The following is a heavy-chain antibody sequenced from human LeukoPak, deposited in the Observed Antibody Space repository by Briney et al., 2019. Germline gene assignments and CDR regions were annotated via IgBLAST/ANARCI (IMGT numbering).Heavy chain of an antibody. Sequence: SAKVSCKASGGTFSSYAISWVRQAPGQGLEWMGRIIPIFGTANYAQKFQGRVTITTDESTSTAYMELSSLRSEDTAVYYCARRRESSGLIFDYWGQGTLVTVSS. D-gene: IGHD6-19*01. CDR3: ARRRESSGLIFDY. J-gene: IGHJ4*02. CDR2: IIPIFGTA. CDR1: GGTFSSYA. V-gene: IGHV1-69*05.